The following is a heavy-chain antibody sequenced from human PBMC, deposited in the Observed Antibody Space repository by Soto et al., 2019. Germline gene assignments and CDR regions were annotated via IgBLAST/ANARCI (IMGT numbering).Heavy chain of an antibody. D-gene: IGHD6-19*01. V-gene: IGHV3-21*05. Sequence: GSLRLSRAASGLTVSSNYINWVRQAPGKGLEWVSYISSTGSYTNYADSVKGRFTICRDNTNNSLYLQMNSLRSEDSPVYYCAVDGSVPRAYFKHWGQGTLVPVS. CDR3: AVDGSVPRAYFKH. CDR1: GLTVSSNY. CDR2: ISSTGSYT. J-gene: IGHJ1*01.